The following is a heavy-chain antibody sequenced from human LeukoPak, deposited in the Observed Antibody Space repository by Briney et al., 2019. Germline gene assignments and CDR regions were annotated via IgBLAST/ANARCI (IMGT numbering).Heavy chain of an antibody. V-gene: IGHV4-31*03. CDR2: IYYSGST. J-gene: IGHJ4*02. CDR3: ARIKKAEGFLIDS. Sequence: SETLSLTCSVSGDSISTGGYDWTWVRQPPGKGLEWIGYIYYSGSTYLSPSLKSRLTISVDTSRGQLSLKLSSVSAADTAVYFCARIKKAEGFLIDSWGQGSLAIVSS. CDR1: GDSISTGGYD.